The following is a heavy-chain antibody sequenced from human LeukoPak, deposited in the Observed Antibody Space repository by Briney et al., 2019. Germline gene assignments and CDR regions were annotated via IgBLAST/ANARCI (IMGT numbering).Heavy chain of an antibody. CDR1: GFTLNPYS. Sequence: GGSLRLSCAASGFTLNPYSMHWVRQAPGKGLDWVARISYDGRNLDYADSVKGRFSISRDDSKNTVFLQMSSLRAEDTAVYYCAREERVVAVAGLVDYWGQGTLVTVSS. J-gene: IGHJ4*02. CDR3: AREERVVAVAGLVDY. V-gene: IGHV3-30*04. D-gene: IGHD2-15*01. CDR2: ISYDGRNL.